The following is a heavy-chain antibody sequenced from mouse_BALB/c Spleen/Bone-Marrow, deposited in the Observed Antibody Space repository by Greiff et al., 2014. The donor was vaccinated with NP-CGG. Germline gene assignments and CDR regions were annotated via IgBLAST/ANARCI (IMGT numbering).Heavy chain of an antibody. CDR2: ISSGGSYT. CDR3: TRVGGLRHAMDY. V-gene: IGHV5-6-4*01. Sequence: EVKLMESGGGLVKPGGSLKLSCAASGFTFSSYTMSWVRQTPEKRLEWVATISSGGSYTYYPDSVKGRFTISRDNAKNTLYLQMSSLKSEDTAMYYCTRVGGLRHAMDYWGQGTSVTVSS. CDR1: GFTFSSYT. D-gene: IGHD2-4*01. J-gene: IGHJ4*01.